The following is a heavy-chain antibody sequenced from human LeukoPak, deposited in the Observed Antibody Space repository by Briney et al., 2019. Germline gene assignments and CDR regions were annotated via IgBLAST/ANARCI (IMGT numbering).Heavy chain of an antibody. CDR3: ARLTVGDWYFDL. CDR1: GGSISSSSYY. Sequence: PSETLSLTCTVSGGSISSSSYYWGWIRQPPGKGLEWIGSIYYSGSTYYNPPLKSRVTISVDTSKNQFSLKLSSVTAADTAVYYCARLTVGDWYFDLWGRGTLVTVSS. J-gene: IGHJ2*01. CDR2: IYYSGST. V-gene: IGHV4-39*01. D-gene: IGHD4-23*01.